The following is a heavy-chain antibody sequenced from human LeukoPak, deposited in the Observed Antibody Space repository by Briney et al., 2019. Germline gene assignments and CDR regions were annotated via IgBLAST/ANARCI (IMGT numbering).Heavy chain of an antibody. Sequence: SETLSLTCTVSGGSISSHYWNWIRQPPGRGLEWIGHIYYSGSTNYSPSLNSRVTISLDTSKNQFSLEMRSVTAADTAVYYCARDIVGTYGMDVWGQGTSVTVSS. V-gene: IGHV4-59*11. J-gene: IGHJ6*02. CDR1: GGSISSHY. D-gene: IGHD2-15*01. CDR2: IYYSGST. CDR3: ARDIVGTYGMDV.